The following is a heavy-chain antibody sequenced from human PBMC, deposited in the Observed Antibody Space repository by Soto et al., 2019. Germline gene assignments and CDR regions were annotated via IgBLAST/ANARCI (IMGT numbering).Heavy chain of an antibody. CDR1: GGSFSGYY. D-gene: IGHD4-4*01. V-gene: IGHV4-34*01. CDR3: ARGMTTVTTIDY. J-gene: IGHJ4*02. Sequence: SETLSLTCAVYGGSFSGYYWSWIRQSPGKGLEWIGEINHSGSTNYKPSINYNPSLKSRVTISMDTSKNQFSLRLNSVTAADTAVYYCARGMTTVTTIDYWGQGTLVTVSS. CDR2: INHSGSTNYKPSI.